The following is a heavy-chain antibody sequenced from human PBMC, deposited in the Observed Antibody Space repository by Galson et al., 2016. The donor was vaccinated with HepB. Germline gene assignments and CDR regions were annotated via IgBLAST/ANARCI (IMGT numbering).Heavy chain of an antibody. CDR2: INAANGDT. D-gene: IGHD5-12*01. V-gene: IGHV1-3*01. CDR3: ARGQIVATVDYYYYGLDV. CDR1: GYTFTTYA. J-gene: IGHJ6*02. Sequence: SVKVSCKAYGYTFTTYAMYWVRQAPGQRLEWMGWINAANGDTKYSQELQGRGTITWDTSANTAYMELSSLRSEDTAVYYCARGQIVATVDYYYYGLDVWGQGTTVSVSS.